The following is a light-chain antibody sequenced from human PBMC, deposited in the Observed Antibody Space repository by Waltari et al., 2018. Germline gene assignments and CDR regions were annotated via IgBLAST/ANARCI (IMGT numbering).Light chain of an antibody. CDR1: QSVSSN. Sequence: EIVMTLSPATLSVSPGERATLSCRASQSVSSNFAWYQQKPGQAPRLLIYGASTRATGIPARFSGSGSGTEFTLTISSLQSEDFAVYYCQQYNNWPFTFGQGTKLEIK. J-gene: IGKJ2*01. CDR2: GAS. CDR3: QQYNNWPFT. V-gene: IGKV3-15*01.